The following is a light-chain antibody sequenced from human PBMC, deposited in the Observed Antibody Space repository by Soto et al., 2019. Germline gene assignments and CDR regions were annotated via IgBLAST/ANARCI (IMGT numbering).Light chain of an antibody. Sequence: AFLMSQSPSSLSASTRDRVSITCRASQGISSYLAWYQQKPGKAPKLLIYAASTLQSGVPSRFSGSGSGTDFTLTISCLQSEDFATYYCQLDYIYLLTFCGGT. CDR2: AAS. J-gene: IGKJ4*01. CDR1: QGISSY. CDR3: QLDYIYLLT. V-gene: IGKV1-8*01.